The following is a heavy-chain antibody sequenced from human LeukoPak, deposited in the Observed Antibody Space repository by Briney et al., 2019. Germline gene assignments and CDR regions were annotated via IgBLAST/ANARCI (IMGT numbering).Heavy chain of an antibody. J-gene: IGHJ5*02. Sequence: PSETLSLTCTVSGGSISSSSYYWGWIRQPPGKGLEWIGSVYYSGSTYYNPSLKSRVTISVDTSKNQFSLKLSSVTAADTAVYYCARLTVVITPGWFDPWGQGTLVTVSS. D-gene: IGHD3-22*01. V-gene: IGHV4-39*01. CDR2: VYYSGST. CDR1: GGSISSSSYY. CDR3: ARLTVVITPGWFDP.